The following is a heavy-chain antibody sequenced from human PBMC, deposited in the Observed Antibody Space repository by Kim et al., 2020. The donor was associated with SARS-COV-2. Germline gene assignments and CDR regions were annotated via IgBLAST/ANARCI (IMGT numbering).Heavy chain of an antibody. Sequence: SETLCLTCTVSGVSISSYYWSWIRQPPGKGLEWIGYIYSSGSTNYNPSLKSRVTISVDTSKNQFSLKLSSVTAADTAVYYCARSGLAVAPAVNYYYGMDV. V-gene: IGHV4-59*01. J-gene: IGHJ6*01. CDR1: GVSISSYY. CDR2: IYSSGST. CDR3: ARSGLAVAPAVNYYYGMDV. D-gene: IGHD6-19*01.